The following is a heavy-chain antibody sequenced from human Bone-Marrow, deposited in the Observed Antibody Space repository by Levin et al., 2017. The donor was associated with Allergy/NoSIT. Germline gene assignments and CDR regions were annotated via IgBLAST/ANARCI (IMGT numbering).Heavy chain of an antibody. J-gene: IGHJ4*02. V-gene: IGHV1-46*01. CDR1: GYTFTSYF. Sequence: PGGSLRLSCTASGYTFTSYFMHWIRQAPGQGLEWMGAIFPTGATRYAQKFQDRLTVTRDTSTSTVYMELGSLRSEDTAIYFCAREGTDGGFCSGASCYSFDYWGQGALVTVSS. CDR2: IFPTGAT. D-gene: IGHD2-15*01. CDR3: AREGTDGGFCSGASCYSFDY.